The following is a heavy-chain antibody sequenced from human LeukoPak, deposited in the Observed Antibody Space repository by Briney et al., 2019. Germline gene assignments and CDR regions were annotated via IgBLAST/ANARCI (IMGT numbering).Heavy chain of an antibody. J-gene: IGHJ4*02. CDR3: AKGGGRYDSSGYPYYFDY. V-gene: IGHV3-23*01. CDR1: GFTFSSYA. CDR2: ISGSGGST. Sequence: GASLRLSRAASGFTFSSYAMSWVRQAPGKGLEWVSAISGSGGSTYYADSVKGRFTISRDNSKNTLYLQMNSLRAEDTAVYYCAKGGGRYDSSGYPYYFDYWGQGTLVTVSS. D-gene: IGHD3-22*01.